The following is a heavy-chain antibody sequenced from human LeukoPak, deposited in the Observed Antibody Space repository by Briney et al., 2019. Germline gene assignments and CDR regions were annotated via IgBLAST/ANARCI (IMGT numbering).Heavy chain of an antibody. Sequence: GGSLRLSCAASGFTFSSYSMKWVRQAPGKGLEWVSFISSSSSYIYYADSVKGRFTISRDNAKNSLYLQMNSLRAEDTAVYYCARYYYDSSGYHTDDYWGQGTLVTVSS. CDR3: ARYYYDSSGYHTDDY. CDR2: ISSSSSYI. CDR1: GFTFSSYS. V-gene: IGHV3-21*01. D-gene: IGHD3-22*01. J-gene: IGHJ4*02.